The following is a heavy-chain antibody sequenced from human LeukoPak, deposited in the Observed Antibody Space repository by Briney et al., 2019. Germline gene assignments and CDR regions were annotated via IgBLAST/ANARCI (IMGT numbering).Heavy chain of an antibody. CDR2: INPNSGGT. D-gene: IGHD6-13*01. CDR1: GYTFTGYY. CDR3: AREYSSSWPYYYYYAMDV. Sequence: ASVKVSCKASGYTFTGYYMHWVRQAPGQGLEWMGWINPNSGGTNYAQKFQGRVTMTRDTSISTAYMELSRLRSDDTAVYYCAREYSSSWPYYYYYAMDVWGQGTTVTVSS. J-gene: IGHJ6*02. V-gene: IGHV1-2*02.